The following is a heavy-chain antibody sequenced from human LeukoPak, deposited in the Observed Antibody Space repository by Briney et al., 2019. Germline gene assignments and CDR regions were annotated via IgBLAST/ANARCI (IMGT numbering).Heavy chain of an antibody. Sequence: GGSLRLSCAASGFSFSTYWMQWARQAPGKGLVWVSHINGDGSGTTYADSVKGRFTISRDNAKNTLYLQMNSLRAEDTAVYYCVRDNYGVDYWGQGTLVTVSS. V-gene: IGHV3-74*01. CDR2: INGDGSGT. D-gene: IGHD4-11*01. CDR3: VRDNYGVDY. CDR1: GFSFSTYW. J-gene: IGHJ4*02.